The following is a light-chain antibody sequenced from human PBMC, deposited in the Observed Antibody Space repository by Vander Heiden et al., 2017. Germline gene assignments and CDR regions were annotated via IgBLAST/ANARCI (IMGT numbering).Light chain of an antibody. CDR2: AAS. V-gene: IGKV1-39*01. CDR1: QSISSY. Sequence: DIQMAQSPSSLSAFVGDRVTITCRASQSISSYLNSYQQKPGKAPNLLIFAASSLQSGVPSRFSGSGSGTDFTLTISSLHPEDFATYYCQQSFSTPRTFGQGTKLEIK. J-gene: IGKJ2*01. CDR3: QQSFSTPRT.